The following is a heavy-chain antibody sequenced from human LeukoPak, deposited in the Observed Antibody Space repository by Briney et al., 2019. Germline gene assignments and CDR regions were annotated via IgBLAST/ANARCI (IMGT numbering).Heavy chain of an antibody. V-gene: IGHV4-59*01. Sequence: PSETLSLTCTVSGGSISSYYWSWIRQPPGKGLEWIGYIYYSGSTNYNPSLKSRVTISVDTSKSQFSLKLSSVTAADTAVYYCARDSGYSSGWYIDYWGQGTLVTVSS. CDR3: ARDSGYSSGWYIDY. CDR1: GGSISSYY. CDR2: IYYSGST. J-gene: IGHJ4*02. D-gene: IGHD6-19*01.